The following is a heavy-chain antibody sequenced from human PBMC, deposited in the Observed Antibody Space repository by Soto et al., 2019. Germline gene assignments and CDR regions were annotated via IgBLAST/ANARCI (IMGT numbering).Heavy chain of an antibody. CDR2: ISGGGGTT. CDR1: GFTFSNFA. Sequence: EVQLLESGGGLVQPGGSLRLSCAASGFTFSNFAMSWVRQAPGKGLEWVSVISGGGGTTYYADSVKGRFTISRDNSKNGVYLQMNSLRAEDTALYYCAKAMTTPSRPRNYFDYWGQGTLVTVSS. D-gene: IGHD4-4*01. V-gene: IGHV3-23*01. J-gene: IGHJ4*02. CDR3: AKAMTTPSRPRNYFDY.